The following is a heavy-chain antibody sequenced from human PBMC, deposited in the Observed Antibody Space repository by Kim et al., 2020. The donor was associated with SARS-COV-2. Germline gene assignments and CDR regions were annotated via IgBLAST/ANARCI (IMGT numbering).Heavy chain of an antibody. CDR1: GFTVSSNY. Sequence: GGSLRLSCAASGFTVSSNYMSWVRQAPGKGLEWVSVIYSGGSTYYADSVKGRFTISRDNSKNTLYLQMNSLRAEDTAVYYCAREGYDILTGYLLDIWGQGTMVTVSS. CDR3: AREGYDILTGYLLDI. D-gene: IGHD3-9*01. CDR2: IYSGGST. V-gene: IGHV3-53*01. J-gene: IGHJ3*02.